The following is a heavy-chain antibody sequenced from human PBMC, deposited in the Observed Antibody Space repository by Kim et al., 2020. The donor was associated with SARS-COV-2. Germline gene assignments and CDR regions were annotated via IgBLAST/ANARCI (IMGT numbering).Heavy chain of an antibody. CDR2: ISYDGSNK. J-gene: IGHJ4*02. D-gene: IGHD3-3*01. Sequence: GGSLRLSCAASGFTFSSYAMHWVRQAPGKGLEWVAVISYDGSNKYYADSVKGRFTISRDNSKNTLYLQMNSLRAEDTAVYYCARTEGYYDFWSEFDYWGQGTLVTVSS. CDR3: ARTEGYYDFWSEFDY. V-gene: IGHV3-30*04. CDR1: GFTFSSYA.